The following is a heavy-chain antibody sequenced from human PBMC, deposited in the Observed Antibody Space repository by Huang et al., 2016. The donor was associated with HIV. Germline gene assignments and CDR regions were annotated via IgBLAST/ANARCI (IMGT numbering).Heavy chain of an antibody. CDR1: TFTFGAYW. D-gene: IGHD1-7*01. CDR3: ATKTAAMDI. CDR2: IKKDESEK. V-gene: IGHV3-7*01. J-gene: IGHJ6*02. Sequence: VESGGRLVQPGGSIRLSCVGSTFTFGAYWMSWVRQSPGKGLEWVAKIKKDESEKYYLESVKGRFNISRDNAKKVLFLEMNNVRVEDTATYYCATKTAAMDIWGQGTTVTVS.